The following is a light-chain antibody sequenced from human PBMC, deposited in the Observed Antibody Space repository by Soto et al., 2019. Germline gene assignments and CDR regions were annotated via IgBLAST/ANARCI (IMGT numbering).Light chain of an antibody. Sequence: QSALTQPASVSGSPGQSITISCTGTSSDVGAYNYDSWYQQYPGEAPKVIIYDVSHRPAGVSNRFSGSKSGNTASLTIPGLQTQDEADYYCSSYTSATTYVFGTGT. CDR3: SSYTSATTYV. V-gene: IGLV2-14*01. CDR1: SSDVGAYNY. J-gene: IGLJ1*01. CDR2: DVS.